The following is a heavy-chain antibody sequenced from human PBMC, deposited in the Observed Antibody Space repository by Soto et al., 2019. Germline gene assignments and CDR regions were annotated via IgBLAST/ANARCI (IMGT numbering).Heavy chain of an antibody. J-gene: IGHJ6*03. D-gene: IGHD6-19*01. CDR1: GGSLRRYY. CDR3: ARLALVAGTYYYCYMDV. V-gene: IGHV4-59*08. Sequence: SEALSPTCTVSGGSLRRYYWSLVPPPPGEGLEWIGYIYYSGSTNYNPSLKSRVTISVDTSKNQFSLKLSSVTAADTAVYYCARLALVAGTYYYCYMDVWGKGTTVTVSS. CDR2: IYYSGST.